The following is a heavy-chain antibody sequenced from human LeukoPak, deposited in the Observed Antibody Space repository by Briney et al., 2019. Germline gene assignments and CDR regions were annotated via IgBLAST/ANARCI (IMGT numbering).Heavy chain of an antibody. D-gene: IGHD4/OR15-4a*01. J-gene: IGHJ5*02. V-gene: IGHV3-21*01. Sequence: GGSLRLSCAASGFTFSTSTMNWVRQAPGKGLEWVSSISSSSSNIYYADSVRGRFTISRDNAKNSLYLQINSLIVEDTAVYYCVRIPNSANFPNWFDPWGQGTLVTVSS. CDR2: ISSSSSNI. CDR3: VRIPNSANFPNWFDP. CDR1: GFTFSTST.